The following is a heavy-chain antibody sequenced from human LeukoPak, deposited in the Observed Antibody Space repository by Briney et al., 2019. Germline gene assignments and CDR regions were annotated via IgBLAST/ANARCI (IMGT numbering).Heavy chain of an antibody. V-gene: IGHV3-48*03. J-gene: IGHJ3*02. CDR1: EFTFSSYE. CDR3: ATYYYDSSAQRGDNAFDI. Sequence: GGSLRLSCAASEFTFSSYEVNWVRQAPGKGLEWVSYISSSGSTIYYADSVKSRFTVSRDNAKKSLYLQMNSLRAEDTSIYYCATYYYDSSAQRGDNAFDIWGEGTMVTVSS. D-gene: IGHD3-22*01. CDR2: ISSSGSTI.